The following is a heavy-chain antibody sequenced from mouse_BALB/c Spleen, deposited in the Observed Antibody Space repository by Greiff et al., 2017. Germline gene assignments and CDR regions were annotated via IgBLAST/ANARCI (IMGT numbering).Heavy chain of an antibody. CDR2: ISTYYGDA. Sequence: QVHVKQSGAELVRPGVSVKISCKGSGYTFTDYAMHWVKQSHAKSLEWIGVISTYYGDASYNQKFKGKATMTVDKSSSTAYMELARLTSEDSAIYYCARFYGNYGDYAMDYWGQGTSVTVSS. V-gene: IGHV1S137*01. D-gene: IGHD2-1*01. CDR1: GYTFTDYA. CDR3: ARFYGNYGDYAMDY. J-gene: IGHJ4*01.